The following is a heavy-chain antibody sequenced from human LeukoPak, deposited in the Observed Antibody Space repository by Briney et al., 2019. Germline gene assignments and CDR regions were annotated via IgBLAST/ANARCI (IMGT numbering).Heavy chain of an antibody. CDR2: MFSGGST. V-gene: IGHV3-53*04. J-gene: IGHJ2*01. Sequence: PRRSLRLSCAVSVLIVSDNYMIWVRQAPGKGLEWVSLMFSGGSTYYADSVKGRFTISRHNYQNTVYLQMNRLKTEDTAVYYCATVGESGGYFRWYFDLWGRGTLVTVSS. CDR1: VLIVSDNY. CDR3: ATVGESGGYFRWYFDL. D-gene: IGHD3-22*01.